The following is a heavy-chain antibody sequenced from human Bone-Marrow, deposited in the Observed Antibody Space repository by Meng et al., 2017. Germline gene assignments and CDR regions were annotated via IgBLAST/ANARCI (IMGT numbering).Heavy chain of an antibody. CDR1: GGSFRGYY. V-gene: IGHV4-34*01. CDR2: INHSGST. J-gene: IGHJ4*02. D-gene: IGHD6-19*01. Sequence: ESLKISCAVYGGSFRGYYWSWIRQPPGKGLEWIGEINHSGSTNYNPSLKSRVTISVDTSKNQFSLKLSSVTAADTAVYYCARGRSSGWYLEGDFDYWGQGTLVTVSS. CDR3: ARGRSSGWYLEGDFDY.